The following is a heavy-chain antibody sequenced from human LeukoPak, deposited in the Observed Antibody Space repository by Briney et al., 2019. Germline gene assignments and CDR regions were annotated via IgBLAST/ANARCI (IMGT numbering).Heavy chain of an antibody. V-gene: IGHV1-2*02. Sequence: GASVKVSCKTSGYIFKDFYIHWVRQAPGHGLEWMGWINPNSGDTNSAQRFRGRVTMTRDTSTGTAYMDLSSLTSDDTAVYFCAKDSSGGYNSHWGQGTLVTVSS. D-gene: IGHD5-24*01. CDR1: GYIFKDFY. J-gene: IGHJ4*02. CDR3: AKDSSGGYNSH. CDR2: INPNSGDT.